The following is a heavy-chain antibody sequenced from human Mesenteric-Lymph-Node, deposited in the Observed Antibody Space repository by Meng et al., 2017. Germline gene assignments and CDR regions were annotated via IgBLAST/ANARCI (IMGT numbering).Heavy chain of an antibody. Sequence: GESLKISCAASGFSFSSYEMNWVRQAPGKGLEWISYISDSGATIDYADSVKGRFTISRDDAKDSLYLQMNSLRAEDTAVYYCARDLDHDYGDYENSYWGQGTLVTVSS. J-gene: IGHJ4*02. CDR2: ISDSGATI. CDR3: ARDLDHDYGDYENSY. CDR1: GFSFSSYE. V-gene: IGHV3-48*03. D-gene: IGHD4-17*01.